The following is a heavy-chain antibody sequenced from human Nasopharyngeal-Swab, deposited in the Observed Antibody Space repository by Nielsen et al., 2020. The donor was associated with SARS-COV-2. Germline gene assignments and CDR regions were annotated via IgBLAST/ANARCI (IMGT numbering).Heavy chain of an antibody. D-gene: IGHD3-16*02. CDR3: ARRDYVWGSYRPFDY. J-gene: IGHJ4*02. CDR2: IYYSGST. Sequence: ESLKISCAASGFTFSSYEMNWIRQPPGKGLEWIGSIYYSGSTYYNPSLKSRVTISVDTSKNQFSLKLSSVTAADTAVYYCARRDYVWGSYRPFDYWGQGTLVTVSS. CDR1: GFTFSSYE. V-gene: IGHV4-39*01.